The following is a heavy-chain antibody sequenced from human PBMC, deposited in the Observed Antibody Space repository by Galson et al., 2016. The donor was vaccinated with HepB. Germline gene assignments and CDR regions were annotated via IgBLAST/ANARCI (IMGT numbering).Heavy chain of an antibody. Sequence: SLRLSCAVSEFTGFTFSSASMCWVRQAPGKGLEWIGRIDAESEGGTVDSAAPVKGKFSISRDDSKNTLFLQMNSLKIEATAVYFCTTERLISMTWFNPGGRGTLVTVSS. CDR2: IDAESEGGTV. J-gene: IGHJ5*02. V-gene: IGHV3-15*04. D-gene: IGHD2/OR15-2a*01. CDR3: TTERLISMTWFNP. CDR1: EFTGFTFSSAS.